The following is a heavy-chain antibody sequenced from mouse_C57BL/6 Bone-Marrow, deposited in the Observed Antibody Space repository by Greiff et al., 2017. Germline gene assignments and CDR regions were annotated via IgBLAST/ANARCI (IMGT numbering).Heavy chain of an antibody. CDR1: GFTFSSYA. CDR2: ISSGGDYI. J-gene: IGHJ2*01. D-gene: IGHD1-1*01. CDR3: TRGRTTVVEFDY. Sequence: EVQLVESGEGLVKPGGSLKLSCAASGFTFSSYAMSWVRQTPEKRLEWVAYISSGGDYIYYADTVKGRFTISRDNARNTLYLQMSSLKSEDTAMYYCTRGRTTVVEFDYWGQGTTLTVSS. V-gene: IGHV5-9-1*02.